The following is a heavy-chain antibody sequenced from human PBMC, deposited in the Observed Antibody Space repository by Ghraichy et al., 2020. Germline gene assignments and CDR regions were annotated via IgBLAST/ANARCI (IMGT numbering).Heavy chain of an antibody. V-gene: IGHV4-34*01. CDR2: INHSGST. CDR3: ARATIKLRVKMRTNWFDP. J-gene: IGHJ5*02. Sequence: SETLSLTCAVYGGSLSGYYWSWIRQPPGKGLEWIGEINHSGSTNYNPSLKSRVTISVDTSKNQFSLKLSSGTAADTAVYYCARATIKLRVKMRTNWFDPWCQGTLVAVSS. CDR1: GGSLSGYY. D-gene: IGHD3-16*01.